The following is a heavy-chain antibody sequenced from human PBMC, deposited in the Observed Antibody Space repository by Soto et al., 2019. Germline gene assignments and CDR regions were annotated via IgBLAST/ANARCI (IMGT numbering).Heavy chain of an antibody. CDR3: ARGTDYGDYVYDS. D-gene: IGHD4-17*01. CDR2: ISSSSSYI. CDR1: GFTFSSYS. J-gene: IGHJ4*02. Sequence: EVQLVESGGGLVKPGGSLRLSCAASGFTFSSYSMNWVRQAPGKGLEWVSSISSSSSYIYYADSVKGRFTISRDNAKNSLYLQMNSLRAEDTAVYYCARGTDYGDYVYDSWGQGTLVTVSS. V-gene: IGHV3-21*01.